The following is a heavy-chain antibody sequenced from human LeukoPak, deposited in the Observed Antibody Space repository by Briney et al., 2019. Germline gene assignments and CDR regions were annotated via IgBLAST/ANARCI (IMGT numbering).Heavy chain of an antibody. D-gene: IGHD3-10*01. CDR1: GGSISSSSYY. J-gene: IGHJ4*02. CDR3: ARISLRGYYGSGSYEWFDY. V-gene: IGHV4-39*01. Sequence: SETLSLTCTVSGGSISSSSYYWGWIRQPPGKGLEWIGSIYYSGSTYYNPSLKSRVTISVDTSKNQFSLKLSSVTAADTAVYYCARISLRGYYGSGSYEWFDYWGQGTLVTVSS. CDR2: IYYSGST.